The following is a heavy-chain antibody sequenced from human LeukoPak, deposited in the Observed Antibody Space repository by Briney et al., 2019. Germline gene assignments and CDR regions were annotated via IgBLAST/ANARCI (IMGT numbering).Heavy chain of an antibody. CDR1: GFTFSGFW. CDR2: INSDGSEG. Sequence: GGSLRLSCAVSGFTFSGFWMSWSRQAPGKGLEWVASINSDGSEGYYADVVKGRFTISRDNAKNSLYLQINSLRAEDTAVYYCARSSYSSASSVWGQGTMVTVSS. V-gene: IGHV3-7*03. CDR3: ARSSYSSASSV. D-gene: IGHD6-6*01. J-gene: IGHJ3*01.